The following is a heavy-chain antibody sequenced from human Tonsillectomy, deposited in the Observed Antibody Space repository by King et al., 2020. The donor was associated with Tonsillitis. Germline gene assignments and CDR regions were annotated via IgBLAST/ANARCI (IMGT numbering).Heavy chain of an antibody. CDR3: AKDGHSSGWYYFDY. J-gene: IGHJ4*02. Sequence: VQLVESGGGLVQPGGSLRLSCAASGFTFSSYAMSWVRKAPGKGLEWVSGISNSGGNTYYADSVKGRFTISRDNSKNTLYLQMNSLRAGDTAAYYCAKDGHSSGWYYFDYWGQGTLVTVSS. V-gene: IGHV3-23*04. D-gene: IGHD6-19*01. CDR2: ISNSGGNT. CDR1: GFTFSSYA.